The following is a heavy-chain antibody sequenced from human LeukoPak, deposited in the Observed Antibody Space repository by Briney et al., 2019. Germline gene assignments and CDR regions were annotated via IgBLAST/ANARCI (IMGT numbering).Heavy chain of an antibody. V-gene: IGHV1-8*01. CDR3: ARGPTTVTIKFYYYYGMDV. J-gene: IGHJ6*02. CDR2: MNPNSGNT. Sequence: ASVKVSCKASGYTFTSYDTNWVRQATGQGLEWMGWMNPNSGNTGYAQKFQGRVTMTRNTSISTAYMELSSLRSEDTAVYYCARGPTTVTIKFYYYYGMDVWGQGTTVTVSS. CDR1: GYTFTSYD. D-gene: IGHD4-17*01.